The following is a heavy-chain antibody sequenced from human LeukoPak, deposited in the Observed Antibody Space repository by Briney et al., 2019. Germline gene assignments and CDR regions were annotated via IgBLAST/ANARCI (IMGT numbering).Heavy chain of an antibody. V-gene: IGHV4-4*07. D-gene: IGHD6-13*01. Sequence: SETLSLTCTVSGGSISSYYWSWIRQPAGKGLEWIGRIYTSGSTNYNPSLRSRVTMSVDTSKNQFSLKLSSVTAADTAVYYCARATSWYGSPFFDYWGQGTLVTVSS. CDR2: IYTSGST. CDR3: ARATSWYGSPFFDY. J-gene: IGHJ4*02. CDR1: GGSISSYY.